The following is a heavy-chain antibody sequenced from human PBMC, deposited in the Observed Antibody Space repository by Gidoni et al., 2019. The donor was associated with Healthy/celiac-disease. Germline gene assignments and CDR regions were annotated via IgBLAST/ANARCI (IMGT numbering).Heavy chain of an antibody. CDR3: ARLPSSCGGDCSSDGFDY. CDR2: IYPGDSDT. V-gene: IGHV5-51*01. CDR1: GYSVTSSW. D-gene: IGHD2-21*01. Sequence: EVPLVQSGAEVQKPGASLTISRKGPGYSVTSSWIGWVRQMPGNGLEWVGIIYPGDSDTRYSPSFQGQVTISADKSIRTAYLQWSSLKASDTAMYYCARLPSSCGGDCSSDGFDYWGQGTLVTVSS. J-gene: IGHJ4*02.